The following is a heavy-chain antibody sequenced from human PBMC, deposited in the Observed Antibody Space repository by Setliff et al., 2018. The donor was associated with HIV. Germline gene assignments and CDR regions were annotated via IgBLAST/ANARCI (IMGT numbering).Heavy chain of an antibody. Sequence: GGSLRLSCAASGFTFSSYAMSWVRQAPGKGLEWVASIKEDGSEEYYVDSVKGRFTISRDNAKNSLYLQMNSLRAEDTAVYYCVTDRDRNLPQWGQGTLVTVSS. CDR2: IKEDGSEE. J-gene: IGHJ4*02. V-gene: IGHV3-7*01. CDR3: VTDRDRNLPQ. CDR1: GFTFSSYA.